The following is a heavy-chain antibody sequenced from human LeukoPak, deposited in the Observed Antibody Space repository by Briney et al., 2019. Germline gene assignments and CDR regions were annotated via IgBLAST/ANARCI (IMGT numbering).Heavy chain of an antibody. Sequence: PSETLSLTCTVSGGSISSYYWSWIRQPPGKGLEWIGYIYYSGSTNYNPSLKSRVTISVDTSKNQFSLKLCSVTAADTAVYYCARGGDILTGYHTDYWGQGTLVTVSS. CDR2: IYYSGST. J-gene: IGHJ4*02. CDR1: GGSISSYY. V-gene: IGHV4-59*01. D-gene: IGHD3-9*01. CDR3: ARGGDILTGYHTDY.